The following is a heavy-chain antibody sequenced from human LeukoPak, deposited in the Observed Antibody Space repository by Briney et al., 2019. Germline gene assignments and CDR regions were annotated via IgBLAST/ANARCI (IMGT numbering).Heavy chain of an antibody. CDR3: TTGNWNYGGGWFDP. Sequence: GGTLRLSCAASGFTFSSYGMSWVRQAPGKGLEWVGRIKSKTDGGTTDYAAPVKGRFTISRDDSKNTLYLQMNSLKTEDTAVYYCTTGNWNYGGGWFDPWGQGTLVTVSS. CDR1: GFTFSSYG. D-gene: IGHD1-7*01. J-gene: IGHJ5*02. CDR2: IKSKTDGGTT. V-gene: IGHV3-15*01.